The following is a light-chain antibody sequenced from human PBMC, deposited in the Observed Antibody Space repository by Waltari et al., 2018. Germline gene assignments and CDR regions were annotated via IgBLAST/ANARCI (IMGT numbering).Light chain of an antibody. CDR3: QQYAF. Sequence: QLTQSPSSLSASVGDRVTITCQASQDITKYLNWYQHKPGKAPKLLIYDASILQTGVPARFSGSGYGTHFTLTISSLQPDDTATYYCQQYAFFGGGTKVEIK. V-gene: IGKV1-33*01. CDR1: QDITKY. J-gene: IGKJ4*01. CDR2: DAS.